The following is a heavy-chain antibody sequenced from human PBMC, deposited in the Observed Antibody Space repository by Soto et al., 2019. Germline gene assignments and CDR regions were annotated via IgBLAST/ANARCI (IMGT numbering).Heavy chain of an antibody. CDR2: FDPEDGET. J-gene: IGHJ4*02. CDR3: ATRSYYYYDSSGYYYGYFDY. D-gene: IGHD3-22*01. V-gene: IGHV1-24*01. Sequence: ASVKVSCKVSGYTLTELSMHWVRQAPGKGLECMGGFDPEDGETIYAQKFQGRVTMTEDTSTDTAYMELSSLRSEDTAVYYCATRSYYYYDSSGYYYGYFDYWGQGTLVTVSS. CDR1: GYTLTELS.